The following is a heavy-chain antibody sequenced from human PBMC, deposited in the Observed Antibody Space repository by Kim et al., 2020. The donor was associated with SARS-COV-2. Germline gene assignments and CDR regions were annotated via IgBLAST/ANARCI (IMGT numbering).Heavy chain of an antibody. D-gene: IGHD7-27*01. CDR1: GYTLTELS. V-gene: IGHV1-24*01. CDR3: ATDLSGDYWFDP. CDR2: FDPEDGET. J-gene: IGHJ5*02. Sequence: ASVKVSCKVSGYTLTELSMHWVRQAPGKGLEWMGGFDPEDGETIYAQKFQGRVTMTEDTSTDTAYMELSSLRSEDTAVYYCATDLSGDYWFDPWGQGTLVTVSS.